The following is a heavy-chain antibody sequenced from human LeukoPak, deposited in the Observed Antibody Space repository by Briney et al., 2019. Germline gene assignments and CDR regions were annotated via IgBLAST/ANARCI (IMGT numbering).Heavy chain of an antibody. D-gene: IGHD1-1*01. CDR3: AKDRKKGSTRRPLPADY. Sequence: GRSLRPSCAASGFTFSSYGMHWVRQAPGKGLEWVAVISYDGSNKYYADSVKGRFTISRDNSKNTLYLQMNSLRAEDTAVYYCAKDRKKGSTRRPLPADYWGQGTLVTVSS. CDR2: ISYDGSNK. J-gene: IGHJ4*02. CDR1: GFTFSSYG. V-gene: IGHV3-30*18.